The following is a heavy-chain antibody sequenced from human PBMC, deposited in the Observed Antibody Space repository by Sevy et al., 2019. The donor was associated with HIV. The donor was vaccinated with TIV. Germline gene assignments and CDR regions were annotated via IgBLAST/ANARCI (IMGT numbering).Heavy chain of an antibody. CDR1: GFTFSSYV. CDR2: IWYGGTIK. J-gene: IGHJ4*02. Sequence: GGSLRLSCAASGFTFSSYVMHWVRQAPGKGLEWVALIWYGGTIKYYADSVKGRFTISRDNSKDTLFLQMNSLTPEDTAVYYCARGGGFFGGDCYSIDYWGQGALVTVSS. D-gene: IGHD2-21*02. V-gene: IGHV3-33*08. CDR3: ARGGGFFGGDCYSIDY.